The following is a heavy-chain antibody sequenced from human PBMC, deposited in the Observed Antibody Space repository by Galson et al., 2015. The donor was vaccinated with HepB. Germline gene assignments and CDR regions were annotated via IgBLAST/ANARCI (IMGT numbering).Heavy chain of an antibody. CDR3: ATSMVRGVYEVWFDP. V-gene: IGHV1-24*01. Sequence: SVKVSCKVSGYTLTELSMHWVRQAPGKGLEWMGGFDPEDGETIYAQKFQGRVTMTEDTSTDTAYMELSSLRSEDTAVYYCATSMVRGVYEVWFDPWGQGTLVTVSS. J-gene: IGHJ5*02. CDR1: GYTLTELS. CDR2: FDPEDGET. D-gene: IGHD3-10*01.